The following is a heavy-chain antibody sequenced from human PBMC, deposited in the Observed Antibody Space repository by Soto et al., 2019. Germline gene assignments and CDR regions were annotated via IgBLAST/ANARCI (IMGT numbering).Heavy chain of an antibody. Sequence: PSETLSLTCAVYGGSFSGYYWSWIRQPPGKGLEWIGEINHSGSTNYNPSLKSRVTISVDTSKNQFSLKLSSVTAADTAVYYCSRGDHYYHSMIWGPGTLVTVSS. V-gene: IGHV4-34*01. CDR1: GGSFSGYY. D-gene: IGHD3-22*01. J-gene: IGHJ4*02. CDR2: INHSGST. CDR3: SRGDHYYHSMI.